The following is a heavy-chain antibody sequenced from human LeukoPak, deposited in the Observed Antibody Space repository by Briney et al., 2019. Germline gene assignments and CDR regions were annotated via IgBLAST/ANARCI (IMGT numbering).Heavy chain of an antibody. CDR3: AKAPVEQWLGQDY. D-gene: IGHD6-19*01. CDR1: GFTFSSYA. Sequence: PGGSLRLSCAAPGFTFSSYAISWVRQAPGKGLEWVSAISGSGGSTYYADSVKGRFTISRDNSKNTLYLQMNSLRAEDTAVYYCAKAPVEQWLGQDYWGQGTLVTVSS. CDR2: ISGSGGST. V-gene: IGHV3-23*01. J-gene: IGHJ4*02.